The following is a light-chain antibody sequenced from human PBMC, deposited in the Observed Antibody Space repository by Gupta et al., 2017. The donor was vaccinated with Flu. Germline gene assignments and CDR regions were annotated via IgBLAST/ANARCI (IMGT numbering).Light chain of an antibody. J-gene: IGLJ2*01. CDR3: QVWDSSTDHLV. Sequence: SFVLTPPPSVSVAPGQTARITCGGNKIGSKSVHWYQQKPGQAPVLVVYDGSDRPSGIPERFSGANSGNTAALTITRVEAGDEADYYCQVWDSSTDHLVFGGGTKLTVL. CDR2: DGS. V-gene: IGLV3-21*02. CDR1: KIGSKS.